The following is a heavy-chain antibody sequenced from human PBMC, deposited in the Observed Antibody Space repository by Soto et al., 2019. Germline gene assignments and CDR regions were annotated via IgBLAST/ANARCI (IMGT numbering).Heavy chain of an antibody. CDR1: GFTFSSYS. Sequence: GGSLRLSCAASGFTFSSYSMNWVRQAPGKGLEWVSYISSSSTIYYADSVKGRFTISRDNAKNSLYLQMNSLRAEDTAVYYCARDFRNHDYGDYGVDWFDPWGQGTLVTVSS. CDR3: ARDFRNHDYGDYGVDWFDP. V-gene: IGHV3-48*01. D-gene: IGHD4-17*01. J-gene: IGHJ5*02. CDR2: ISSSSTI.